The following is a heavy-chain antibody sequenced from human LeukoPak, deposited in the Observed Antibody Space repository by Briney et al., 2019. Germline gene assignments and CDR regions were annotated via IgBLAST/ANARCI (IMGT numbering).Heavy chain of an antibody. CDR1: GFTFSSYS. CDR3: ARIVRVYYYDSSGFY. CDR2: ISSSSISI. J-gene: IGHJ4*02. V-gene: IGHV3-21*01. D-gene: IGHD3-22*01. Sequence: GGSLRLSCEASGFTFSSYSINWVRKAPGKGLEWVSSISSSSISISYADSVKGRFTISRDNAKNSLYLQMNSLRAEDTAVYYCARIVRVYYYDSSGFYWGQGTLVTVSS.